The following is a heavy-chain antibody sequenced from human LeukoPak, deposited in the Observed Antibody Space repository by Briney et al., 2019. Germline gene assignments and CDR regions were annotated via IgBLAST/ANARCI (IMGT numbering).Heavy chain of an antibody. D-gene: IGHD4-23*01. CDR3: ARGKELLRWPKSVDY. Sequence: SETLSLTCTVSGGSISSYYWSWIRQPAGKGLEWIVRIYTSGSTNYNPSLKSRVTMSVDTSKNQFSLKLSSVTAADTAVYYCARGKELLRWPKSVDYWGQGTLVTVSS. CDR1: GGSISSYY. J-gene: IGHJ4*02. CDR2: IYTSGST. V-gene: IGHV4-4*07.